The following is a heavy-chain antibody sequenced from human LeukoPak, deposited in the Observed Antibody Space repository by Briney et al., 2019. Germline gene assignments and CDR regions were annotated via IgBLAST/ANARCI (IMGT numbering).Heavy chain of an antibody. J-gene: IGHJ3*01. Sequence: GGSLRLSCAASGFTFSSYSMNWVRQAPGKGLEWVSYISSSGRNIYYADSVRGRFTISRDNAKNSLYLQMNSLRDEDTAVYYCARDALVPDGFDLWGQGTMVTVSS. CDR3: ARDALVPDGFDL. V-gene: IGHV3-48*02. CDR2: ISSSGRNI. D-gene: IGHD6-13*01. CDR1: GFTFSSYS.